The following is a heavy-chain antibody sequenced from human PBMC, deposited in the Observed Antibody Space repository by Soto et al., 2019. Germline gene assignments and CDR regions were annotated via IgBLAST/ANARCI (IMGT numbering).Heavy chain of an antibody. CDR1: GDTFSTYT. CDR3: ARDQSRSDNCWWLDP. Sequence: GASVKVSCKASGDTFSTYTITWMRQAPGQGLEWMGGIIPRSATSNYAQKFQGRVTITADESTNTAYMELSSLGFEDTAVYYCARDQSRSDNCWWLDPWGQGTQVTVSS. J-gene: IGHJ5*02. V-gene: IGHV1-69*13. D-gene: IGHD6-19*01. CDR2: IIPRSATS.